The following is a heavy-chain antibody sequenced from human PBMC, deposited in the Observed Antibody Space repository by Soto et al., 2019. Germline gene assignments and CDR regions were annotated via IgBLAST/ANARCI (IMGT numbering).Heavy chain of an antibody. V-gene: IGHV1-18*01. CDR1: GYTFSNYG. J-gene: IGHJ4*02. D-gene: IGHD1-26*01. CDR3: ARERRWAPLLF. CDR2: ISGYNRNT. Sequence: VQLVQSGGEVKKPGASVKVSRKASGYTFSNYGITWVRQAPGQGLEWMGWISGYNRNTNYSQKFEDRVTMTTDTSTSTVYMELKGLTSYDTAVYCWARERRWAPLLFWGQGTLVTVSS.